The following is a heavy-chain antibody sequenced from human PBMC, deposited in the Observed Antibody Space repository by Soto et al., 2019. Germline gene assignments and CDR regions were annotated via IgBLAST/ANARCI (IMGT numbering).Heavy chain of an antibody. J-gene: IGHJ4*02. CDR3: AKDRPVLRFLEWLLFDY. V-gene: IGHV3-23*01. Sequence: PGGSLRLSCAASGFTFSSYAMSWVRQAPGKGLEWVSAISGSGGSTYYADSVKGRFTISRDNSKNTLYLQMNSLRAEDTAVYYCAKDRPVLRFLEWLLFDYWGQGTLVTVSS. D-gene: IGHD3-3*01. CDR1: GFTFSSYA. CDR2: ISGSGGST.